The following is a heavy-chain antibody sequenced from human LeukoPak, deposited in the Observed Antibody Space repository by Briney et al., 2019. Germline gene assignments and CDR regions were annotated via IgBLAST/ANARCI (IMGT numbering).Heavy chain of an antibody. V-gene: IGHV1-8*03. J-gene: IGHJ4*02. Sequence: GASVKVSCKASGYTFTSYDINWVRQATGQGLEWMGWMNPNSGNTGYAQKFQGRVTITRNTSISTAYMELSSLRSEDTAVYYCARVGRPWYYDSSGYYDYWGQGTLVTVSS. CDR1: GYTFTSYD. D-gene: IGHD3-22*01. CDR2: MNPNSGNT. CDR3: ARVGRPWYYDSSGYYDY.